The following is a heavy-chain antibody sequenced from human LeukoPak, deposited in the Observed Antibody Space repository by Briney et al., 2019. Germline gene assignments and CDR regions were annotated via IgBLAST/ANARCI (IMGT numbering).Heavy chain of an antibody. CDR1: GGSISSYY. J-gene: IGHJ5*02. CDR2: IYTSGST. CDR3: ARHSTVVGMGWFDP. V-gene: IGHV4-4*07. Sequence: SETLSLTCTVSGGSISSYYWSWIRQPPGKGLEWIGRIYTSGSTNYNPSLKSRVTMSVDTSKNQFSLKLSSVTAADTAVYYCARHSTVVGMGWFDPWGQGTLVTVSS. D-gene: IGHD2-21*01.